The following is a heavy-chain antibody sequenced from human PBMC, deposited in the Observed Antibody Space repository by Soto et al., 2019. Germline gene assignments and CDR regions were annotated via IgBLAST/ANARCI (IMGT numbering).Heavy chain of an antibody. V-gene: IGHV1-18*01. CDR3: AGSLQGATTNYASTWFDP. D-gene: IGHD4-4*01. CDR2: INTYSGNT. CDR1: GYTFTGYS. J-gene: IGHJ5*02. Sequence: QVQLVQPGAEVKKPGASVKVSCKASGYTFTGYSVTWVRQAPGQGLEWMGWINTYSGNTNYAQKLQGRVTVTTDTSTNTVYMELRSLRYYDTAVYYCAGSLQGATTNYASTWFDPWGQGTLVTVSS.